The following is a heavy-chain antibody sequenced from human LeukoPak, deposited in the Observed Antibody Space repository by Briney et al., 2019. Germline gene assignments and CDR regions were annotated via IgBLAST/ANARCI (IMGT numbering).Heavy chain of an antibody. CDR1: GFTFSSYW. Sequence: PGGSLRLSCAASGFTFSSYWMSWVRQAPGKGLEWVANIKQDGSEKYYVDSVKGRFTISRDNAKNSLYLQMNSLRAEDTAVYYCAREPYYYGSGSYYNPDLLLGFDYWGQGTLVTVSS. J-gene: IGHJ4*02. CDR3: AREPYYYGSGSYYNPDLLLGFDY. D-gene: IGHD3-10*01. CDR2: IKQDGSEK. V-gene: IGHV3-7*03.